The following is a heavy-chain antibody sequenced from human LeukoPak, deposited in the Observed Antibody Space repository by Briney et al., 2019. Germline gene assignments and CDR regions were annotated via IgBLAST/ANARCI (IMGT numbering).Heavy chain of an antibody. D-gene: IGHD4-23*01. CDR1: GFTFSSYG. J-gene: IGHJ4*02. CDR2: IWYDGSNK. Sequence: GGSLRLSCAASGFTFSSYGMHWVRQAPGKGLEWVAVIWYDGSNKYYADSVKGRFTISRDNSKNTLYLQMNSLRDEDTAVYYCAKGDTDDYGGIDYWGQGTLVTVSS. V-gene: IGHV3-33*06. CDR3: AKGDTDDYGGIDY.